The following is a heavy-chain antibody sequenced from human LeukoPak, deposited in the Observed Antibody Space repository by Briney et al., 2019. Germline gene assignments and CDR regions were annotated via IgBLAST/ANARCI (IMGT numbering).Heavy chain of an antibody. J-gene: IGHJ6*02. V-gene: IGHV4-59*01. CDR2: IDYSGST. CDR1: GVSIRSYF. Sequence: PSETLSLTCTVSGVSIRSYFWSWIRQPPGKGLEWRGYIDYSGSTNYNPSLKSRVTISVDTSKNQFSLNLSSVTAADTAVYYCARDRTEIVGTTLYYYYGIDVWGQGTTVTVSS. D-gene: IGHD1-26*01. CDR3: ARDRTEIVGTTLYYYYGIDV.